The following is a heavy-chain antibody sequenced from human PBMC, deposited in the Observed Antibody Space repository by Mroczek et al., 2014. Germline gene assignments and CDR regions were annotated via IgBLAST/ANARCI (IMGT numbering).Heavy chain of an antibody. Sequence: QVQLQEWGAGLLKPSGTLSLTCAVYGGSFSGYYWSWIRQPPGKGLEWIGEINHSGSTNYNPSLKSRVTISVDTSKNQFSLKLSSVTAADTAVYYCARGHYDFWSGYYYYYYGMDVWGQGTTVTVSS. J-gene: IGHJ6*02. D-gene: IGHD3-3*01. CDR2: INHSGST. CDR1: GGSFSGYY. V-gene: IGHV4-34*01. CDR3: ARGHYDFWSGYYYYYYGMDV.